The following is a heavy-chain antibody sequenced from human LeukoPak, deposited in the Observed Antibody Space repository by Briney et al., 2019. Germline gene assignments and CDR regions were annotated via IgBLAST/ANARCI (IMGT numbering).Heavy chain of an antibody. CDR1: GFTFSSYG. D-gene: IGHD6-13*01. CDR3: ASILGAVAVNMAGGEIDY. CDR2: IRYDGSNK. Sequence: AGGSLRLSCAASGFTFSSYGMHWVRQAPGKGLEWVAFIRYDGSNKYYADSVKGRFTISRDNYKNTLYLQMNSLRAEDTAVYYCASILGAVAVNMAGGEIDYWGQGTLVTVSS. J-gene: IGHJ4*02. V-gene: IGHV3-30*02.